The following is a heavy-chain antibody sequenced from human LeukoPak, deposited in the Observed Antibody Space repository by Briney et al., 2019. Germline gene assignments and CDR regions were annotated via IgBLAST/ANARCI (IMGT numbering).Heavy chain of an antibody. D-gene: IGHD2-2*01. J-gene: IGHJ1*01. CDR1: GYTFTTYS. Sequence: EASVTVSCKASGYTFTTYSLAWVRQAPGQSLEWKGWISVNNGGTNYAQSFQDRVTSTRDTSTNTAYLELRSLRSDDTAIIYCATATQPRGYFLHWGQGTLVTVSS. CDR3: ATATQPRGYFLH. CDR2: ISVNNGGT. V-gene: IGHV1-18*01.